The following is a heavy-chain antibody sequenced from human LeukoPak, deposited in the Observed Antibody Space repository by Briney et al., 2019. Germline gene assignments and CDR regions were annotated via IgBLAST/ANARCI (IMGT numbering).Heavy chain of an antibody. J-gene: IGHJ4*02. CDR1: GGSISSYY. Sequence: SETLSLTCTVSGGSISSYYWSWLRQPRGKGLEWIGYIYYSGSTNYNPSLKSRVTISVDTSKKQFSLKLSSVTAADTAVYYCARHSGSGGSDFDYWGQGTLVTGSS. CDR3: ARHSGSGGSDFDY. V-gene: IGHV4-59*08. D-gene: IGHD3-10*01. CDR2: IYYSGST.